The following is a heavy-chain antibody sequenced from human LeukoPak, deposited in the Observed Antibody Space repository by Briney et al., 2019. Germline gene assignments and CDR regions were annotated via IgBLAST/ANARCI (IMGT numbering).Heavy chain of an antibody. Sequence: ASVKVSCKASGYTFTSSDINWVRQATGQGLEWMGWINPKSGRTGYAKKFQDRVSMTMNTSISTAYMEVSSLRFDDTAVYYCARGRSGSAAAGTYDYWGQGTLITVSS. CDR3: ARGRSGSAAAGTYDY. V-gene: IGHV1-8*01. CDR2: INPKSGRT. D-gene: IGHD6-13*01. CDR1: GYTFTSSD. J-gene: IGHJ4*02.